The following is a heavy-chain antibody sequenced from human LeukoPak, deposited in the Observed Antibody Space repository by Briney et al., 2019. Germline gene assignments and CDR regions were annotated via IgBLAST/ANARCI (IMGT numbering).Heavy chain of an antibody. CDR1: GYTFTGYY. D-gene: IGHD7-27*01. V-gene: IGHV1-2*02. J-gene: IGHJ4*01. Sequence: ASVKVSCKASGYTFTGYYMHWVRQAPGQGLEWMGWINPNSGGTNYAQKLQGRVTMTTDTSTSTAYMELRSLRSDDTAVYYCARDFTNWGIADYWGHGTLVTVSS. CDR3: ARDFTNWGIADY. CDR2: INPNSGGT.